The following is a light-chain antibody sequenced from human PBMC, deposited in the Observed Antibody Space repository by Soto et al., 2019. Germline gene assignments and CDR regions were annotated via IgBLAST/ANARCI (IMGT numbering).Light chain of an antibody. CDR1: SSDVGGYNY. CDR2: DVK. V-gene: IGLV2-11*01. CDR3: CSYAGDYTFV. Sequence: QSALTQPRSVSGSPGQSVTLSCTGTSSDVGGYNYVTWYQQYPGKAPKVMIYDVKTRPSGVPDRFSGSKSGNTASLTISGLKAEDEADYYCCSYAGDYTFVFGTGTQLTVL. J-gene: IGLJ1*01.